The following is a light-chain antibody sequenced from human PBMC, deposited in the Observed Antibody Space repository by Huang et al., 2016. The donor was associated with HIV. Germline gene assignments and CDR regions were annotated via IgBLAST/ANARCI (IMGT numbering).Light chain of an antibody. CDR1: QSITSN. J-gene: IGKJ1*01. CDR2: AAS. Sequence: EIVMTQSPATLSVSPGERATLSCRASQSITSNLAWYQQKRGQAPRLLIYAASTRATGIPARFSGSGSGTEFTLSISSLQSEDFAVYYCQQYNNWSPWTFGQGTKVEIK. V-gene: IGKV3-15*01. CDR3: QQYNNWSPWT.